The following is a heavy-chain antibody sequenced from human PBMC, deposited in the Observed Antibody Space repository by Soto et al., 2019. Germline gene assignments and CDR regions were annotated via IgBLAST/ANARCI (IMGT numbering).Heavy chain of an antibody. CDR3: VRDNSQNYGTPAASSWFHP. Sequence: SSVKVSCKASGFTFTRSAVQWVRQARGQRLEWIGWVAVGNGNTNYAQKFQERVTITRDMSTSTAYMELSGLRYEDTAVYYCVRDNSQNYGTPAASSWFHPWGQGTPVTVSS. J-gene: IGHJ5*02. CDR1: GFTFTRSA. CDR2: VAVGNGNT. V-gene: IGHV1-58*01. D-gene: IGHD2-15*01.